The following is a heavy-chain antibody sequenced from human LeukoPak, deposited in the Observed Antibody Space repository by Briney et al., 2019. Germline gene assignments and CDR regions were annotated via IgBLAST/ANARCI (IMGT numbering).Heavy chain of an antibody. D-gene: IGHD3-10*01. CDR1: GFTFSSYG. CDR2: ISGSGGST. CDR3: AKDLDTQNQLLWFGELST. J-gene: IGHJ5*02. V-gene: IGHV3-23*01. Sequence: TGGSLRLSCAASGFTFSSYGMSWVRQAPGKGLEWVSAISGSGGSTYYADSVKGRFTISRDNSKNTLYLQMNSLRAEDTAVYYCAKDLDTQNQLLWFGELSTWGQGTLVTVSS.